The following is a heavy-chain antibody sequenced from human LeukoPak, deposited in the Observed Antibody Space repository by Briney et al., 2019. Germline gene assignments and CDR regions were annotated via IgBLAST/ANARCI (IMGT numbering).Heavy chain of an antibody. J-gene: IGHJ4*02. CDR2: ISYDGSNK. Sequence: GRSLRLSCAASGFTFSSYAMHWVRQAPGKGLEWVAVISYDGSNKYYADSVKGRFTISRDNSKNTLYLQMNSLRAEDTAVYYCARDWDDVSSNWSYFDYWGQGTLVTVSS. D-gene: IGHD6-13*01. V-gene: IGHV3-30*04. CDR1: GFTFSSYA. CDR3: ARDWDDVSSNWSYFDY.